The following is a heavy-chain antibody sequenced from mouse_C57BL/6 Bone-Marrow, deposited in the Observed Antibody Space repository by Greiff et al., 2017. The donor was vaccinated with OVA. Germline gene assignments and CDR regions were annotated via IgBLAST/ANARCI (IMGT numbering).Heavy chain of an antibody. D-gene: IGHD1-1*01. CDR3: ARERAAYGSSLLFDY. Sequence: DVKLVESGGGLVKPGGSLKLSCAASGFTFSSYAMSWVRQTPEKRLEWVATISDGGSYTYYPDNVKGRFTISRDNAKNNLYLQMSHLKSEDTAMYYCARERAAYGSSLLFDYWGQGTTLTVSS. CDR2: ISDGGSYT. V-gene: IGHV5-4*01. CDR1: GFTFSSYA. J-gene: IGHJ2*01.